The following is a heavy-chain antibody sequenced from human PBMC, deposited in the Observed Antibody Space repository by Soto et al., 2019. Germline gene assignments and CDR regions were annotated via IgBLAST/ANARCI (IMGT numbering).Heavy chain of an antibody. CDR2: IIPILDIT. V-gene: IGHV1-69*02. D-gene: IGHD5-12*01. CDR1: GSTFSNHI. Sequence: QVQLVQSGAEVKKPGSSVKVSCKASGSTFSNHIITWVRQAPGQGREWMGRIIPILDITNNAQKFQGRVTITADKSTTTDYMEVSSLSSEDTAVYYWARDSAIGSTFSGHDDIDSWGQGTLVTVSS. J-gene: IGHJ4*02. CDR3: ARDSAIGSTFSGHDDIDS.